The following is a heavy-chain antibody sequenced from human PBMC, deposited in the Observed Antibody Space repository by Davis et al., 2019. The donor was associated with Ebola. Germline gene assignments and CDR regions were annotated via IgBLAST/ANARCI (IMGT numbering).Heavy chain of an antibody. CDR3: AKNPHLSLYFDY. CDR1: GFSFDDYA. D-gene: IGHD3-16*02. CDR2: ISGSGGST. Sequence: GGSLRLSCAASGFSFDDYAMSWVRQAPGKGLEWVSAISGSGGSTYYADSVKGRFTISRNNSKNTLYLQMNSLRAEDTAVYYCAKNPHLSLYFDYWGQGTLVTVSS. V-gene: IGHV3-23*01. J-gene: IGHJ4*02.